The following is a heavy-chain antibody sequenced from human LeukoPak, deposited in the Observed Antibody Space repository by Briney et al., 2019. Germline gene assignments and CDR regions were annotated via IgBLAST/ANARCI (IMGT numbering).Heavy chain of an antibody. CDR3: AKEGDGSGSYYNPNWFAP. V-gene: IGHV3-23*01. Sequence: AGGSLRLSCAASGFTFSNAWMSWVRQAPEKGLEWVSAISGSGGSTYYADSVKGRFTISRDNSKNTLYLQMNSLRAEDTAVYYCAKEGDGSGSYYNPNWFAPWGQGTLVTVSS. D-gene: IGHD3-10*01. CDR2: ISGSGGST. J-gene: IGHJ5*02. CDR1: GFTFSNAW.